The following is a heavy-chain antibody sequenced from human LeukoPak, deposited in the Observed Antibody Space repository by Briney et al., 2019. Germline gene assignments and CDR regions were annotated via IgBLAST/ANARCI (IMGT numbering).Heavy chain of an antibody. V-gene: IGHV3-11*01. CDR3: ARGHYYDSSGHSDY. Sequence: GGTLTLSCAASGFTFSDYYMSWIRQAPGKGLEWVSYISSSGSTIYYADSVKGRFTISRENAKNSLYLQMNSLRAEDTAVYYCARGHYYDSSGHSDYWGQGTLVTVSS. D-gene: IGHD3-22*01. CDR2: ISSSGSTI. J-gene: IGHJ4*02. CDR1: GFTFSDYY.